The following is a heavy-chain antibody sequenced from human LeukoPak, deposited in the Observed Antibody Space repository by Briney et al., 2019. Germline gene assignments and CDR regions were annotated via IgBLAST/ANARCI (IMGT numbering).Heavy chain of an antibody. CDR1: GGSISTYY. CDR2: IYYSGST. D-gene: IGHD1-26*01. CDR3: ARGRSGSYYATDY. J-gene: IGHJ4*02. Sequence: SETLSLTCTVSGGSISTYYWSWIRQPPGKGLEWIGYIYYSGSTNYNPSLKSRVTISVDTSKYQFSLKLNSVTAADTAVYYCARGRSGSYYATDYWGQGTLVTVSS. V-gene: IGHV4-59*01.